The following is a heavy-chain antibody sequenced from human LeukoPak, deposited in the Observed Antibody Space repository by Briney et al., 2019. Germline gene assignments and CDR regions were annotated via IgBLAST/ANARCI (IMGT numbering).Heavy chain of an antibody. CDR1: GGSISSYY. D-gene: IGHD3-3*01. J-gene: IGHJ3*02. CDR3: ARALEIFGLYDAFDI. Sequence: SETLSLTCTVSGGSISSYYWSWIRQPAGKGLEWIGRIYTSGSTNYNPSLKSRVTMSVDTSKNQFSLKLSSVTAADTAVYYCARALEIFGLYDAFDIWGQGTMVTVSS. CDR2: IYTSGST. V-gene: IGHV4-4*07.